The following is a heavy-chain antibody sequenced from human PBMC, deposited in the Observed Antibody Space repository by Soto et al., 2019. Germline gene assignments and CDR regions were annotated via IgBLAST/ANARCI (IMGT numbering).Heavy chain of an antibody. Sequence: PGGSLRLSCAASGFTFSSYWVSWVRQAPGKGLEWVANIKQDGSEKYYVDSVKGRFTISRDNAKNSLYLQMNSLRAEDTAVYYCARVSSSSANFDYWGQGTLVHRLL. D-gene: IGHD6-6*01. CDR1: GFTFSSYW. V-gene: IGHV3-7*01. J-gene: IGHJ4*02. CDR2: IKQDGSEK. CDR3: ARVSSSSANFDY.